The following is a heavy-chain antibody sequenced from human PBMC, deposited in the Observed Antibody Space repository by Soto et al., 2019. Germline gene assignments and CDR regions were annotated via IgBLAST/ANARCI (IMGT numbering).Heavy chain of an antibody. CDR2: IIPSFGTA. CDR3: ARESRAFVVLTGADAFDL. CDR1: GGTFTSYA. J-gene: IGHJ3*01. Sequence: QVQLVQSGAEVKKPGSSVKVSCKASGGTFTSYAISWVRQAPGQGLEWMGGIIPSFGTANYAQKFERRVTITADQSRRTAYMELSSLRSEDMAVYYCARESRAFVVLTGADAFDLWGQGTMVHVSS. V-gene: IGHV1-69*01. D-gene: IGHD2-21*02.